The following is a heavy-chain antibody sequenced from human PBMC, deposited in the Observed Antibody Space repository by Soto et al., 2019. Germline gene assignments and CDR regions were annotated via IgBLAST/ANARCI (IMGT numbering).Heavy chain of an antibody. CDR2: ISGSVGGDPT. CDR3: ATDDSSGYYYRHSAY. J-gene: IGHJ4*02. Sequence: GGCLRLSCVASGITLSSYTMTWFRQVPGKGLEWVSSISGSVGGDPTYCADSVKGRFTISRDNSKNTLYLQMNSLTAEDTALYYCATDDSSGYYYRHSAYWGQGSLVTVS. D-gene: IGHD3-22*01. CDR1: GITLSSYT. V-gene: IGHV3-23*01.